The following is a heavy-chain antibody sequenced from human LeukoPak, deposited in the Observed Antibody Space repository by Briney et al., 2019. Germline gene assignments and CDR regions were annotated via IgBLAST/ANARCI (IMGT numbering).Heavy chain of an antibody. CDR2: IYYSGST. CDR1: GGSISSYY. J-gene: IGHJ6*02. CDR3: ARDQRMVATNYYYGMDV. Sequence: SQTLSLTCTVSGGSISSYYWSWIRQPPGKGLEWIGYIYYSGSTNYNPSLKSRVTISVDTSKNQFSLKLSSVTAADTAVYYCARDQRMVATNYYYGMDVWGQGTTVTVSS. D-gene: IGHD5-12*01. V-gene: IGHV4-59*01.